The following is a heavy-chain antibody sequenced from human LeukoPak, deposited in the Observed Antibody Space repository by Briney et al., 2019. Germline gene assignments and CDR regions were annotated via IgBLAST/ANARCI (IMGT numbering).Heavy chain of an antibody. D-gene: IGHD6-6*01. V-gene: IGHV1-8*01. J-gene: IGHJ6*03. CDR2: MNLNSGNT. CDR3: ARGGIAARRRSTYYYYYYMDV. CDR1: GYTFTSYD. Sequence: ASVKVSCKASGYTFTSYDINWVRQATGQGLEWMGCMNLNSGNTGYAQKFQGRVTMTRNTSISTAYMELSSLRSEDTAVYYCARGGIAARRRSTYYYYYYMDVWGKGTTVSVSS.